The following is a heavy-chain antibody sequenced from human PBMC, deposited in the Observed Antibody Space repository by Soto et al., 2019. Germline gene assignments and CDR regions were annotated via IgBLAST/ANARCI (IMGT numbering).Heavy chain of an antibody. Sequence: HLGESLTLSCAASGFTFSNYAMSWVRQAPGKGLEWVSAVSGSGGNTFYADSVKGRFTISRDNSSKTLYLQMTSLRADDAAVYSCAKLSVTPVDDMSSARDYWGQGTLVTV. J-gene: IGHJ4*02. V-gene: IGHV3-23*01. CDR3: AKLSVTPVDDMSSARDY. CDR1: GFTFSNYA. CDR2: VSGSGGNT. D-gene: IGHD6-6*01.